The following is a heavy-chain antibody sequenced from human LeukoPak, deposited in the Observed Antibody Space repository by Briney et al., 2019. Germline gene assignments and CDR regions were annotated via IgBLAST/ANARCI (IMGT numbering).Heavy chain of an antibody. CDR1: GGTFSSYA. CDR3: ARADSPGASYHY. V-gene: IGHV1-69*13. CDR2: IIPIFGTA. D-gene: IGHD1-26*01. Sequence: ASVKVSCKASGGTFSSYAISWVRQAPGQGLEWMGGIIPIFGTANYAQKFQGRVTITADESTSTAYMELSSLRSEDTAVYYCARADSPGASYHYWGQGTLVTVSS. J-gene: IGHJ4*02.